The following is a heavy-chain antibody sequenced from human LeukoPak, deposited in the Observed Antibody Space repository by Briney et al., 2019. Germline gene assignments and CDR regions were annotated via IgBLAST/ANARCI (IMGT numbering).Heavy chain of an antibody. CDR3: ARDSGPYNWNYGDWFAP. V-gene: IGHV1-58*02. Sequence: ASVKVSCKASGFTFTSSAMQGVRQARGQRLEWIGWIVVGSGNTNYAQKFQGRVTMTRDTSISTAYMELSRLRSDDAAVYYCARDSGPYNWNYGDWFAPWGQGTLVTVSS. CDR2: IVVGSGNT. CDR1: GFTFTSSA. D-gene: IGHD1-7*01. J-gene: IGHJ5*02.